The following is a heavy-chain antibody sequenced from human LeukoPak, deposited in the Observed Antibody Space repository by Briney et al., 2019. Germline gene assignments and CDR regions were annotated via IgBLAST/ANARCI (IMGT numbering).Heavy chain of an antibody. CDR1: GGTFSSYA. J-gene: IGHJ4*02. CDR3: ARYCSSTSCRDDY. Sequence: SSVRVSCKASGGTFSSYAISWVRQAPGQGLEWMGGIIPIFGTANYAQKFQGRVTITADESTSTAYMELSSLRSEDTAVYYCARYCSSTSCRDDYWGQGTLVTSST. CDR2: IIPIFGTA. V-gene: IGHV1-69*13. D-gene: IGHD2-2*01.